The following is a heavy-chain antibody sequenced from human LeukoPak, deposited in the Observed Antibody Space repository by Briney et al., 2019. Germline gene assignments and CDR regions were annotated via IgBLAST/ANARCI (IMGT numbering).Heavy chain of an antibody. Sequence: SETLSLTCTVSGGSISSYYWTWIRQPPGKGLEWIGYVYYTGSTNYNPSLKSRVTISVDTSKNQFSLKLSSVTAADTAVYYCARSPSGYSYGRVNYFDYWGQGTLVTVSS. V-gene: IGHV4-59*01. CDR1: GGSISSYY. J-gene: IGHJ4*02. D-gene: IGHD5-18*01. CDR3: ARSPSGYSYGRVNYFDY. CDR2: VYYTGST.